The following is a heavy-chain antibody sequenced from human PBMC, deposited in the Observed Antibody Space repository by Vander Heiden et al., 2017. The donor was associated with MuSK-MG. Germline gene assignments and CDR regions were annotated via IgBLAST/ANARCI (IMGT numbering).Heavy chain of an antibody. V-gene: IGHV3-30-3*01. D-gene: IGHD1-26*01. CDR3: AQSGSYANGNYYYYMDV. CDR1: GFTFSSYA. Sequence: QVQLVESGGGVVQPGRSLRLSCAASGFTFSSYAMHWVRQAPGKGLEWVAVISYDGSNKYYADSVKGRFTISRDNSKNTLYLQMNSLRAEDTAVYYCAQSGSYANGNYYYYMDVWGKGTTVTVS. J-gene: IGHJ6*03. CDR2: ISYDGSNK.